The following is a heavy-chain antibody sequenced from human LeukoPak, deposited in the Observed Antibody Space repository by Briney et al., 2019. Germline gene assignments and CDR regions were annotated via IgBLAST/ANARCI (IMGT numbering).Heavy chain of an antibody. CDR1: GYTFTSYG. D-gene: IGHD4-17*01. J-gene: IGHJ6*02. Sequence: GASVKVSCKASGYTFTSYGISWVRQAPGQGLEWMGWISAYNGNTNYAQKLQGRVTMTTDTSTSTAYMELRSLRSDDTAVYYRARSTKTVTSYYYYGMDVWGQGTTVTVSS. V-gene: IGHV1-18*01. CDR2: ISAYNGNT. CDR3: ARSTKTVTSYYYYGMDV.